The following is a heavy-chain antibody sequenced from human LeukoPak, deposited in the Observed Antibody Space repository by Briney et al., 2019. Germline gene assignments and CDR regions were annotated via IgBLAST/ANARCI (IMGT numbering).Heavy chain of an antibody. CDR2: INSDATST. D-gene: IGHD6-13*01. V-gene: IGHV3-74*01. J-gene: IGHJ4*02. Sequence: PGGSLRLSCAASGFTISGYWMHWVRQAPGKGLLWVSHINSDATSTTVADSVKGQFTISRDNAKNTLYLQMNSLRADDTAVYYCTRGETVSSWSTFDYWGQGTLVTVSS. CDR1: GFTISGYW. CDR3: TRGETVSSWSTFDY.